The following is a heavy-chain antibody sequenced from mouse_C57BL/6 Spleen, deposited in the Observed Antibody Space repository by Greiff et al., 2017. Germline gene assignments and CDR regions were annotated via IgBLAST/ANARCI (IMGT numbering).Heavy chain of an antibody. J-gene: IGHJ2*01. V-gene: IGHV1-55*01. D-gene: IGHD1-3*01. Sequence: QVQLQQPGAELVKPGASVKMSCKASGYTFTSYWITWVKQRPGQGLEWIGDIYPGSGSTNYNEKFKGKATLTVDTSSSTAYMQLSSLTSEDAAVYYCAREKIDWKWYFGDWGKGTTLTVST. CDR2: IYPGSGST. CDR3: AREKIDWKWYFGD. CDR1: GYTFTSYW.